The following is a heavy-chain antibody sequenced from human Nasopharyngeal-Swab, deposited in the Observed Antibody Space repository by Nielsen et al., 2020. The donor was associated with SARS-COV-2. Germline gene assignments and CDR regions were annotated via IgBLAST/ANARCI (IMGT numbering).Heavy chain of an antibody. CDR2: ISSSGSTI. Sequence: VRQAPGKGLEWVSYISSSGSTIYYADSVKGRFTISRDNSKNTLYLQMNSLRAEDTAVYYCARDYGDHDYFDYWGQGTLVTVSS. D-gene: IGHD4-17*01. V-gene: IGHV3-48*01. CDR3: ARDYGDHDYFDY. J-gene: IGHJ4*02.